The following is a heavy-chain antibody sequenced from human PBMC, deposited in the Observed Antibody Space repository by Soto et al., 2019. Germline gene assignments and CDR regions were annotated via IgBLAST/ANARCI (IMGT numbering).Heavy chain of an antibody. V-gene: IGHV1-18*01. CDR2: ISAYNGKT. D-gene: IGHD3-22*01. CDR3: ARVYSGEYYYDSSGYYHFDY. Sequence: VQLVQSGAEVKKPGASVKVSCKASGYTFTSYGISWVRQAPGQGLEGIGWISAYNGKTNYAQKLQGRVTMTTDTSTSTAYMEMRSLRADDTAVYYCARVYSGEYYYDSSGYYHFDYWGKGNLVTVSS. CDR1: GYTFTSYG. J-gene: IGHJ4*02.